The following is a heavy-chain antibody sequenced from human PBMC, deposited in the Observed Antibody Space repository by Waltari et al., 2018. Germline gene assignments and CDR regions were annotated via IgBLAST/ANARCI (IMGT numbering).Heavy chain of an antibody. D-gene: IGHD4-17*01. CDR1: GYTFNGYY. CDR3: ALTYGDYSAPFDF. J-gene: IGHJ4*02. CDR2: INPNSGVT. Sequence: QVQLVQSGTEVKKPGASVKVSCKASGYTFNGYYMHWVRQAPGQGLEWMRWINPNSGVTNYAQKFQGWVTMTRDTSITTAYMELSRLTSADTAIYYCALTYGDYSAPFDFWGQGTLVTVSS. V-gene: IGHV1-2*04.